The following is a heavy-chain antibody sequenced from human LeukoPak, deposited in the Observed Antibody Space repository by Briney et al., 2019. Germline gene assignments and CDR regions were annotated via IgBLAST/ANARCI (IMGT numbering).Heavy chain of an antibody. CDR2: IIGSGGST. V-gene: IGHV3-23*01. D-gene: IGHD4-17*01. CDR1: GFTFSSYA. CDR3: AKDLADYGDYDY. Sequence: GGSLRLSCAASGFTFSSYAMSWVRQAPGKGLEWVSAIIGSGGSTYYADSVKGRFTISRDNSKNTLYLQMNRLRAEDTAVYYCAKDLADYGDYDYWGQGTLVTVSS. J-gene: IGHJ4*02.